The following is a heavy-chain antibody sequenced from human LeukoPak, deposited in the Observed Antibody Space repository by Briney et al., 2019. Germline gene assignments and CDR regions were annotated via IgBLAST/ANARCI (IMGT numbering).Heavy chain of an antibody. CDR3: AREWADNYYDSSGYYYDHDAFDI. D-gene: IGHD3-22*01. Sequence: GGSPRRSCAASGFTFSSYGMHWVRQAPGKGLEWVAVIWYDGSNKYYADSVKGRFTISRDNSKNTLYLQMNSLRAEDTAVYYCAREWADNYYDSSGYYYDHDAFDIWGQGTMVTVSS. J-gene: IGHJ3*02. CDR2: IWYDGSNK. V-gene: IGHV3-33*01. CDR1: GFTFSSYG.